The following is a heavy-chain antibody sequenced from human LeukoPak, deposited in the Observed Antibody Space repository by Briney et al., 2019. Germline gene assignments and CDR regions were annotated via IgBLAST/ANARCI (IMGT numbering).Heavy chain of an antibody. CDR2: IYYTGST. Sequence: SETLSLTCTVSGGSISSADYYWTWIRQPPGKGLEWFGYIYYTGSTYYNPSLKSRVTISVDTSKNQFSLKLSSVTAADTAVYYCAREARGYSYGYPVYYFDYWGQGTLVTVSS. CDR3: AREARGYSYGYPVYYFDY. CDR1: GGSISSADYY. D-gene: IGHD5-18*01. V-gene: IGHV4-30-4*01. J-gene: IGHJ4*02.